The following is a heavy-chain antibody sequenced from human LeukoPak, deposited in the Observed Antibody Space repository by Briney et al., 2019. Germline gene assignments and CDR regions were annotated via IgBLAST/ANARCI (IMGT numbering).Heavy chain of an antibody. Sequence: GRSLRLSCAASGFTFDDYAMHWVRQAPGKGLEWVSSISSSSSYIYYADSVKGRFTISRDNAKNSLYLQMNSLRAEDTAVYYCARGAGVVAATTLDYWGQGTLVTVSS. CDR1: GFTFDDYA. J-gene: IGHJ4*02. CDR3: ARGAGVVAATTLDY. D-gene: IGHD2-15*01. CDR2: ISSSSSYI. V-gene: IGHV3-21*01.